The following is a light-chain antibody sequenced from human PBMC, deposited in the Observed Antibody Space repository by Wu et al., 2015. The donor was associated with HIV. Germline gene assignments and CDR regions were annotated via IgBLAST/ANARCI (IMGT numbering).Light chain of an antibody. V-gene: IGKV3-20*01. J-gene: IGKJ2*01. CDR1: QTVTSSY. CDR3: QQYNNWPRT. Sequence: DIVLTQSPGALSLSPGERATLSCTASQTVTSSYLAWYQQKPGQAPRLLIYGISSRATGIPDRFSGSGSGTDFTLTISTMQSEDFAIYYCQQYNNWPRTFGLGDQVRRS. CDR2: GIS.